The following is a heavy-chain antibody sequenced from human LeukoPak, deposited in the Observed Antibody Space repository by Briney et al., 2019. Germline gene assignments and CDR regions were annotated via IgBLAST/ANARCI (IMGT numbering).Heavy chain of an antibody. Sequence: GASVKVSFKASGYTFTGYHMHWVRQAPGQGLEWMGWINPNSGGTNYAQQFQGRVTMTKDTSICTAYMELSRLRPDDSAVYYCARGHYRWLAFDYWGQGTMVTVSS. D-gene: IGHD6-19*01. CDR1: GYTFTGYH. CDR2: INPNSGGT. CDR3: ARGHYRWLAFDY. V-gene: IGHV1-2*02. J-gene: IGHJ4*02.